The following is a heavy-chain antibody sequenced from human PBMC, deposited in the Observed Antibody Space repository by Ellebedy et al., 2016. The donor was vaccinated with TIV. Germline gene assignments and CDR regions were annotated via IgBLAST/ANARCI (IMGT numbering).Heavy chain of an antibody. CDR1: GFTFSSYW. Sequence: GESLKISCAASGFTFSSYWMHWVRQAPGKGLVWVSRINSDGSSTSYADSVKGRFTISRDNAKNTLYLQMNSLRAEDTAVYYCARDPAGDSNGWYAFDHWGQGTLVTVSS. CDR3: ARDPAGDSNGWYAFDH. D-gene: IGHD6-19*01. V-gene: IGHV3-74*01. CDR2: INSDGSST. J-gene: IGHJ4*02.